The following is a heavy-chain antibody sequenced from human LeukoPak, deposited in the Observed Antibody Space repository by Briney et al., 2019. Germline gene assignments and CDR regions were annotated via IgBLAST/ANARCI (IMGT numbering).Heavy chain of an antibody. CDR2: VYATGTT. CDR3: ARVGSGGAWFYL. Sequence: SETLSLTCTVSSGSLTGYYWSWIRQPPGKGLEWIAYVYATGTTNYNPSLKTRATISMDTSKNQLSLTLTSVTAADTAVYYCARVGSGGAWFYLWGKGTRVSVSS. V-gene: IGHV4-59*01. CDR1: SGSLTGYY. J-gene: IGHJ4*02. D-gene: IGHD6-19*01.